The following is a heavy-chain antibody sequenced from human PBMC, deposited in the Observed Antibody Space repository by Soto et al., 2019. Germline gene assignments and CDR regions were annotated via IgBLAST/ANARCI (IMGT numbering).Heavy chain of an antibody. CDR2: ISAHNGNT. CDR3: ARGRYGDY. J-gene: IGHJ4*02. V-gene: IGHV1-18*01. D-gene: IGHD1-1*01. Sequence: QVHLVQSGAEVKKPGASVKVSCKASGYTFTSYGITWVRQAPGQGLEWMGWISAHNGNTDYAQKLQGRVIVTRDTSTSTAYMELRSLRSDDTALYYWARGRYGDYWGQGALVTGSS. CDR1: GYTFTSYG.